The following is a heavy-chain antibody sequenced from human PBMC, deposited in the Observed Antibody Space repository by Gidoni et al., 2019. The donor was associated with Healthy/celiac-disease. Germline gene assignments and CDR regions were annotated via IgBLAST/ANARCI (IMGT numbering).Heavy chain of an antibody. Sequence: EVQLVESGGGLVQPGGSLRLSGAASGFTFSSYWMSWVRQAPGKGLEWVANIKQYGSEKYYVDSVKGRFTISRDNAKNSLYLQMNSLRAEDTAVYYCARDRTNWYFDLWGRGTLVTVSS. CDR2: IKQYGSEK. J-gene: IGHJ2*01. CDR3: ARDRTNWYFDL. CDR1: GFTFSSYW. V-gene: IGHV3-7*03.